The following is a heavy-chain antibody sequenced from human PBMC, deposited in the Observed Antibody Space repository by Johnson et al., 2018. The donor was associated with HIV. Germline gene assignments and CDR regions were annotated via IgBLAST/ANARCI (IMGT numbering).Heavy chain of an antibody. CDR2: ISYDGSNK. Sequence: VQLVESGGGVVQPGRSLRLSCAASGFSFSGSAMHWVRQAPGKGLEWVAGISYDGSNKYYADSVKGRFTISRDNSKNTLYLQMNSLRAEDTAVYYCATSMGATALAFDIWGQGTMVTVSS. CDR3: ATSMGATALAFDI. CDR1: GFSFSGSA. D-gene: IGHD1-26*01. V-gene: IGHV3-30*04. J-gene: IGHJ3*02.